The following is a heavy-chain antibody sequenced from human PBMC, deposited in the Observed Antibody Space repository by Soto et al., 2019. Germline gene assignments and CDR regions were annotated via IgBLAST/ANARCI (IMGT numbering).Heavy chain of an antibody. Sequence: SATLCLTCTVSGVFISSDYWSWILQPPGKGLEWIGYIYYSGSTNYNPSLKSRVTISVDTSKNQFSLNLSSVTAADTAVYYCAREVWYSGSYYGFEDWGQGTLVNVSS. CDR2: IYYSGST. CDR1: GVFISSDY. V-gene: IGHV4-59*01. D-gene: IGHD1-26*01. CDR3: AREVWYSGSYYGFED. J-gene: IGHJ4*02.